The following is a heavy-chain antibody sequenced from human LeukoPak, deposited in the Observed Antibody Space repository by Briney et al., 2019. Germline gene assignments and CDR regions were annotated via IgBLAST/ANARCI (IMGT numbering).Heavy chain of an antibody. D-gene: IGHD5-12*01. Sequence: GGSLRLSCAASGFTFSSYSMNWVRQAPGKGLEWVSSISSSSSYIYYADSVKGRFTISRDNAKNSLYLQMNSLRAEDTAVYYCARDTGGYGPYYFDYWGQGTLVTVSS. J-gene: IGHJ4*02. V-gene: IGHV3-21*01. CDR3: ARDTGGYGPYYFDY. CDR1: GFTFSSYS. CDR2: ISSSSSYI.